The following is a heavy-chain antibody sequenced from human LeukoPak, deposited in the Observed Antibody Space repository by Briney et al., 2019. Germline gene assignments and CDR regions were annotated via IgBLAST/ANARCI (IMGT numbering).Heavy chain of an antibody. J-gene: IGHJ4*02. CDR2: IYNSGST. V-gene: IGHV4-38-2*02. CDR1: GYSISSGYF. CDR3: AREESADPRRVL. Sequence: PSETLSLTCTVSGYSISSGYFWGWIRQPPGKGLEWIGTIYNSGSTYYNASLESRVTISVDTSKNQFSLKLSSVTAAGTAVYYCAREESADPRRVLWGQGTLVTVSS.